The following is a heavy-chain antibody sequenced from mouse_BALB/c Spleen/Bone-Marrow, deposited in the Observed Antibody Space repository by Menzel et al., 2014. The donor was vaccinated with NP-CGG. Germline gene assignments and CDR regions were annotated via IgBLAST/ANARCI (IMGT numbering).Heavy chain of an antibody. J-gene: IGHJ2*01. CDR2: ISSGGSYT. CDR3: TREDTNWDFDY. D-gene: IGHD4-1*01. V-gene: IGHV5-6-4*01. CDR1: GFAFSSYT. Sequence: EVKLVESGGGLVKPGGSLKLSCAASGFAFSSYTMSWVRQTPEKRLEWVATISSGGSYTYYPDSVKGRFTISRDNAKNTLYLQMSSLKSEDTAMYYCTREDTNWDFDYCGQGTTLTVSS.